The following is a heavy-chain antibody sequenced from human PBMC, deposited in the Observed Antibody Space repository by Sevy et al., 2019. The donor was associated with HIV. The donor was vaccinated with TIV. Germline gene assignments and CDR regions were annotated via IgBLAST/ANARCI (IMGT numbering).Heavy chain of an antibody. CDR3: ARMTTVTTHIYNWFDP. CDR1: GGTFSSYA. CDR2: IIPIFGTA. J-gene: IGHJ5*02. Sequence: ASVKVSCKASGGTFSSYAISWVRQAPGLGLEWMGGIIPIFGTANYAQKFQGRVTITADESTSTAYMELSSLRSEDTAVYYCARMTTVTTHIYNWFDPWGQGTLVTVSS. V-gene: IGHV1-69*13. D-gene: IGHD4-17*01.